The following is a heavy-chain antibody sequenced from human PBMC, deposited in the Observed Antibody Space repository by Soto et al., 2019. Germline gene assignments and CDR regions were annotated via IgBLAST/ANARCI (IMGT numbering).Heavy chain of an antibody. CDR2: IYSGGST. J-gene: IGHJ6*02. V-gene: IGHV3-53*01. Sequence: HPGGSLRLSCAASGFTVSSNYMSWVRQAPGKGLEWVSVIYSGGSTYYADSVKGRFTISRDNSKNTLYLQMNSLRAEDTAVYYCARGKYEYYYGMDVWGQGTTVTVSS. CDR3: ARGKYEYYYGMDV. D-gene: IGHD2-2*01. CDR1: GFTVSSNY.